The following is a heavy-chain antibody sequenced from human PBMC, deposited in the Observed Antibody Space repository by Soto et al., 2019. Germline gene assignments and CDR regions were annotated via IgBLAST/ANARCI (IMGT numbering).Heavy chain of an antibody. V-gene: IGHV3-30*18. J-gene: IGHJ3*01. Sequence: QVHLVESGGGVVQPGRSLRLSCEGSGFSCSNYGIHWVRQAPGKGLECVAVISHDGNSHPLADSVRGRFTISRDNSKNTVFLHMTSLRREDSSVYHCVKAQERSAQYFAVVITAFDVWGQGTMVTVSS. CDR1: GFSCSNYG. CDR2: ISHDGNSH. D-gene: IGHD3-22*01. CDR3: VKAQERSAQYFAVVITAFDV.